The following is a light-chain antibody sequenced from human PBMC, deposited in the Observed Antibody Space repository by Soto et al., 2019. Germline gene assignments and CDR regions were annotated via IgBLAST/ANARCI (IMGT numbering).Light chain of an antibody. V-gene: IGKV3-15*01. CDR2: GAS. CDR3: LQSNNWPYT. Sequence: EIVMTQSPATLSVSPGERVTLSCRASQSVSDNLAWYQQKPGQAPRLLIYGASTRATTTPARFSGSGSGTEFTLTISILQSEDFAVYFCLQSNNWPYTFGQGTKLDIK. CDR1: QSVSDN. J-gene: IGKJ2*01.